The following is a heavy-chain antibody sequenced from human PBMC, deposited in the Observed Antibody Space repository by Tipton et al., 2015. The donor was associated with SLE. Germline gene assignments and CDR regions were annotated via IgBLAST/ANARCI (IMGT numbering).Heavy chain of an antibody. CDR2: FYYSGST. J-gene: IGHJ3*01. D-gene: IGHD3-9*01. Sequence: TLSLTCTVSGGSISSSSHYWGWIRQPPGKGLEWIGCFYYSGSTYYNPSLKSRIALSVDTSKNQFSLTVFSVTAADTALYFCARAKDWEDGFDVWGQGTMVTVSA. CDR1: GGSISSSSHY. V-gene: IGHV4-39*07. CDR3: ARAKDWEDGFDV.